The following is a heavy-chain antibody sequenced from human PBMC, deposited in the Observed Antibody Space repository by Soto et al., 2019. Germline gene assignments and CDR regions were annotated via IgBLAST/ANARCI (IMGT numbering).Heavy chain of an antibody. V-gene: IGHV1-18*01. CDR2: ISAYNGNT. CDR1: GYTFTNFG. D-gene: IGHD3-16*01. Sequence: QVQLVQSGAEVKKPGASVKVSCKASGYTFTNFGISWVRQAPGQGLEWMGWISAYNGNTNYAQNFQGRVTMTTDTSTRTAYMALRSLRSDDTAVYYWARGGTPIAYWGQGTLVTVSS. CDR3: ARGGTPIAY. J-gene: IGHJ4*02.